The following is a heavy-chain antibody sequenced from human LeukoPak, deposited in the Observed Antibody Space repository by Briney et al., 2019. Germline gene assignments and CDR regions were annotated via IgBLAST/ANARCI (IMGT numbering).Heavy chain of an antibody. CDR3: ARGGYYDSSGYYPT. D-gene: IGHD3-22*01. Sequence: SETLSLTCAVYGGSFSGYYWSWFRQPPGKGLEWIGEINYSGSTNYNPSLKSRVTISVDTSKNQFSLKLSSVTAADTAVYYCARGGYYDSSGYYPTWGQGTLVTVSS. CDR2: INYSGST. J-gene: IGHJ4*02. V-gene: IGHV4-34*01. CDR1: GGSFSGYY.